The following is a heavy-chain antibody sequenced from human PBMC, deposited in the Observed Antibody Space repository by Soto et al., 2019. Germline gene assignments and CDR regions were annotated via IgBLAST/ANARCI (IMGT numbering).Heavy chain of an antibody. V-gene: IGHV3-11*05. J-gene: IGHJ4*02. D-gene: IGHD3-22*01. CDR3: ARYRLRDYQESSCQDY. Sequence: QVQLVESGGDLVKPGGSLRLSCAASGFPFSDYYMSWIRQAPGKGLEWIAYITGSSGYTNYADSVKGRFTTSRDNAKKSLYLQMNILSTDDTAVYYCARYRLRDYQESSCQDYWGQGTRVTVSS. CDR1: GFPFSDYY. CDR2: ITGSSGYT.